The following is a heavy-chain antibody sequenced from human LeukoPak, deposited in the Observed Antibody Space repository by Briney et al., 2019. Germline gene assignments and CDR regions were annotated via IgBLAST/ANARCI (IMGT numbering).Heavy chain of an antibody. V-gene: IGHV1-2*02. Sequence: ASVKVSCKASGYTFTGYYMHWVRQAPGQGLEWMGWINPNSGGTNYAQKFQGRVTMTRDTSISTAYMELSRLRSDDTAVYYCARNYWNDLSLYWFDPWGQGTLVIVSS. D-gene: IGHD1-1*01. CDR1: GYTFTGYY. CDR2: INPNSGGT. CDR3: ARNYWNDLSLYWFDP. J-gene: IGHJ5*02.